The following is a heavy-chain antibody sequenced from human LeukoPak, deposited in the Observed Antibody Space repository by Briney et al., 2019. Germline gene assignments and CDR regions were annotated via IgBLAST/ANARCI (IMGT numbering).Heavy chain of an antibody. D-gene: IGHD3-22*01. V-gene: IGHV3-30*03. CDR1: GFTFSSYG. CDR3: ARDDGDSSGYLPRGMDV. CDR2: ISYDGSSK. J-gene: IGHJ6*02. Sequence: GGSLRLSCAASGFTFSSYGMHWVRQAPGKGLEWVGAISYDGSSKSYADSVKGRFTISRDNSKNTLYLQMNSLRAEDTAVYYCARDDGDSSGYLPRGMDVWGQGTTVTVSS.